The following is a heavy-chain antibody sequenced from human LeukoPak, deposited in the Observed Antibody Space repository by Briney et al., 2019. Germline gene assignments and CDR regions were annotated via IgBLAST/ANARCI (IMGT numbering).Heavy chain of an antibody. CDR2: IYYSGST. D-gene: IGHD1-14*01. J-gene: IGHJ4*02. CDR1: GGSISSGGYY. V-gene: IGHV4-31*11. Sequence: SETLSLTCAVSGGSISSGGYYWSWIRQPPGKGLEWIGYIYYSGSTYYNPSLKSRLNISVDPSKSQFALTLPSVTAADTAVYYCARASSARNGFDSWGQGTLVTASS. CDR3: ARASSARNGFDS.